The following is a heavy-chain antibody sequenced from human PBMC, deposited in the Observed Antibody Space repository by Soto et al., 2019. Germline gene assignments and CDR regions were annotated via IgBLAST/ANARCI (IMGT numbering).Heavy chain of an antibody. CDR1: GDPFSRANYA. Sequence: PSETLSLTCAVSGDPFSRANYAWSWIRQPPGKGLEWIGYIYRGGSTYSNPSLKSRVVMSIDTSKSQFALSLSSVTAADTAVDYGARGGAGRGHDNWFDPWGQGALVTAPQ. CDR3: ARGGAGRGHDNWFDP. D-gene: IGHD3-16*01. CDR2: IYRGGST. V-gene: IGHV4-30-2*01. J-gene: IGHJ5*02.